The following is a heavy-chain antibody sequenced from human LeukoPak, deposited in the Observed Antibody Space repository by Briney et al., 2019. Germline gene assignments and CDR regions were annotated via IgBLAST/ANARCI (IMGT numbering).Heavy chain of an antibody. CDR3: ARVVRGAVTSNWFDP. V-gene: IGHV4-59*01. CDR2: ISNSGTT. Sequence: PSETLSLTCTVSGGSTNDYYWTWIRQAPGKELEWIGYISNSGTTDYNPSLKSRVTMSLDTSKNEFSLKLTSVTAADTAMYYCARVVRGAVTSNWFDPWGQGTLVTVSS. CDR1: GGSTNDYY. D-gene: IGHD4-17*01. J-gene: IGHJ5*02.